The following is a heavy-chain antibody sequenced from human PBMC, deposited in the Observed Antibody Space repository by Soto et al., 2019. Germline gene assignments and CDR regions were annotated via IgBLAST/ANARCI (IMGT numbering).Heavy chain of an antibody. CDR2: IKYSGTT. CDR1: GGSISSSRCH. J-gene: IGHJ4*02. D-gene: IGHD1-1*01. V-gene: IGHV4-39*01. CDR3: ARRYGYSFDY. Sequence: PSETLSLTCTVSGGSISSSRCHWGWIRQPPGKGLEWIASIKYSGTTFYNPSLKSRVTLSVDTSKNQFALKLSSVTAADTAVYYCARRYGYSFDYWGQGTLVTVSS.